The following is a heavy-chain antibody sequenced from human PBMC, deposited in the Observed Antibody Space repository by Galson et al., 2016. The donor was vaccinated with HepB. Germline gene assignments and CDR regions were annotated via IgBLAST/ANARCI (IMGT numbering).Heavy chain of an antibody. J-gene: IGHJ5*02. CDR3: AKGNIVQVPAAPYA. D-gene: IGHD2-2*01. CDR1: GFTFSNYA. CDR2: ISGSGDTT. Sequence: SLSLSCAASGFTFSNYAMSWVRQAPGKGLEWVSPISGSGDTTYDADAVRGRFTISRDNSRNTLSLQMDSLRAEDSAIYYCAKGNIVQVPAAPYAWGQGALVTVSS. V-gene: IGHV3-23*01.